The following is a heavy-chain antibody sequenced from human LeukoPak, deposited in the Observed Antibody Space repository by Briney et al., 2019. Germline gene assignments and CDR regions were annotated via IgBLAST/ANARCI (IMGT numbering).Heavy chain of an antibody. CDR3: ARVRGYDILTGYFDY. Sequence: SETLSLTCTVSGGSISSYYWSWIRQPPGKGLEWIGYIYYSGSTNYNPSLKSRVTISVDTSKNQFSLKLSSVTAADTAVYYCARVRGYDILTGYFDYWGQGTLVTVSS. J-gene: IGHJ4*02. CDR2: IYYSGST. CDR1: GGSISSYY. D-gene: IGHD3-9*01. V-gene: IGHV4-59*01.